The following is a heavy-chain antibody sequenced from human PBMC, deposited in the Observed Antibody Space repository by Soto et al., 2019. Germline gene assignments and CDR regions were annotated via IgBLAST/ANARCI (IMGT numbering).Heavy chain of an antibody. CDR2: IIPMFRTS. Sequence: QVHLVQSGAEVKKPGSSVRVSCKASGGSTSPYYAINWVRQAPGQGLEWMGGIIPMFRTSKYAQKFQGRVTIRADDSTGTAQLYFRSLRSADTAVYYCARDSVESTGWSGYHFYGLAVWGLGTTITVSS. D-gene: IGHD6-19*01. CDR3: ARDSVESTGWSGYHFYGLAV. CDR1: GGSTSPYYA. V-gene: IGHV1-69*01. J-gene: IGHJ6*02.